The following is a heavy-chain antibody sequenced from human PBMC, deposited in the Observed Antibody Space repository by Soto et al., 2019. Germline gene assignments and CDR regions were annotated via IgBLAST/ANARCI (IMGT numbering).Heavy chain of an antibody. V-gene: IGHV3-30-3*01. CDR3: ARGSGPQDAFDI. J-gene: IGHJ3*02. CDR2: ISYDGSNK. CDR1: GFTFSSYA. D-gene: IGHD2-15*01. Sequence: GGSLGLSCAASGFTFSSYAMHWVRQAPGKGLEWVAVISYDGSNKYYADSVKGRFTISRDNSKNTLYLQMNSLRAEDTAVYYCARGSGPQDAFDIWGQGTMVTVSS.